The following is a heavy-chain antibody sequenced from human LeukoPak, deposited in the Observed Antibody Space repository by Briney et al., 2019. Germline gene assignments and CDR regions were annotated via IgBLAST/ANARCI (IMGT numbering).Heavy chain of an antibody. J-gene: IGHJ4*02. D-gene: IGHD3-16*01. CDR2: IKPDGSGA. CDR1: GFTFSNYW. Sequence: PGGSLRLSCAASGFTFSNYWMAWVRQAPGKGLEWVANIKPDGSGAFYVDSLKGRFTISRDNAKNSLFLQMNSLRADDTAVYYCARSEAGGTYWGQGTLVTVSS. V-gene: IGHV3-7*01. CDR3: ARSEAGGTY.